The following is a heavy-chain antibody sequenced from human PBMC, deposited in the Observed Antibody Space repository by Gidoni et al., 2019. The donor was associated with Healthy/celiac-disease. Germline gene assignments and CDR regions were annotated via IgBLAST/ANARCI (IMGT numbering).Heavy chain of an antibody. J-gene: IGHJ6*04. CDR2: ISSSSSYI. Sequence: EVQLVESGGGLVKPGGSLRLSCAASGFTFRSYSMNWVRKAPGKGLEWVSSISSSSSYIYYADSVKGRFTISRDNAKNSLYLQMNSLRAEDTAVYYCAGGGDAGGPLDVWGKGTTVTVSS. V-gene: IGHV3-21*01. D-gene: IGHD3-10*01. CDR3: AGGGDAGGPLDV. CDR1: GFTFRSYS.